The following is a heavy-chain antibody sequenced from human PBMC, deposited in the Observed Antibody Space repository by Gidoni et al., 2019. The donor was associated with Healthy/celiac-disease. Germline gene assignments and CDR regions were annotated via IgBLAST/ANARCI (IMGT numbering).Heavy chain of an antibody. CDR3: AREGDYYDSSAGAFDI. CDR2: INPSGGST. CDR1: GCTFTSYY. D-gene: IGHD3-22*01. Sequence: QVQLVQSGAEVRQPGSSVRVSCKASGCTFTSYYMHWVRQAPGQGLEWMGIINPSGGSTSYAQKFQGRVTMTRDTSTSTVYMELSSLRSEDTAVYYCAREGDYYDSSAGAFDIWGQGTMVTVSS. V-gene: IGHV1-46*01. J-gene: IGHJ3*02.